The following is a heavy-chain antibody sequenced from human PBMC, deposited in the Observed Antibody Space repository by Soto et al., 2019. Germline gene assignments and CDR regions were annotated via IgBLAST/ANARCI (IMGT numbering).Heavy chain of an antibody. D-gene: IGHD5-18*01. CDR2: ISGSGGST. Sequence: GGSLRLSCAASGFTFSSYGMHWVRQAPGKGLEWVSGISGSGGSTYYADSVKGRFTISRDNSKNTLYLQMNSLRAEDTVVYYCAKVMVKNWFDPWGQGTLVTVSS. J-gene: IGHJ5*02. CDR1: GFTFSSYG. V-gene: IGHV3-23*01. CDR3: AKVMVKNWFDP.